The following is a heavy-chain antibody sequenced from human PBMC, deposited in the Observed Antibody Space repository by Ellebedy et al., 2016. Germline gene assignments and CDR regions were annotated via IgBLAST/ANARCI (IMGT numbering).Heavy chain of an antibody. D-gene: IGHD2-21*01. V-gene: IGHV3-74*03. Sequence: GESLKISCAASGFTFSNFWMPWVRQAPGKGLVWVSRINEEGSDAMYADSVKGRFTISKDNAKNTVYLQMNSLRDEDTAVYYCVRDERLWRLDYWGQGTPVTVSS. CDR2: INEEGSDA. CDR3: VRDERLWRLDY. J-gene: IGHJ4*02. CDR1: GFTFSNFW.